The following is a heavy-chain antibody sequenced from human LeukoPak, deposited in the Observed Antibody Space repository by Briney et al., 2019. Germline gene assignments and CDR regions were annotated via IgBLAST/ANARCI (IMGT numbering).Heavy chain of an antibody. CDR1: GFSLSTSGMC. CDR3: ARTAIAGTRGDYFDY. J-gene: IGHJ4*02. CDR2: IDWDDDK. V-gene: IGHV2-70*11. Sequence: SGPTLVNPTQTLTLTCTLSGFSLSTSGMCVSWIRQPPGKALEWLARIDWDDDKYYSTSLKTRLTISKDTSKNQVVLTMTNMDPVDTATYYCARTAIAGTRGDYFDYWGQGTLVTVSS. D-gene: IGHD6-13*01.